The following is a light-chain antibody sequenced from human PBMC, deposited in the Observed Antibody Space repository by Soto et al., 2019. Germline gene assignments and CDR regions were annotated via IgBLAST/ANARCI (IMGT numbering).Light chain of an antibody. CDR3: SSYAGNDRLGV. CDR2: EVT. Sequence: QSVLTQPPSASGSPGQSVTISCTGTSSDVGGYDYVSWYQQHPGKAPKLIMYEVTERPSGVPDRFSGSKSGNTASLTVSGLQSEDEANYYCSSYAGNDRLGVFGGGTQLTVL. J-gene: IGLJ2*01. V-gene: IGLV2-8*01. CDR1: SSDVGGYDY.